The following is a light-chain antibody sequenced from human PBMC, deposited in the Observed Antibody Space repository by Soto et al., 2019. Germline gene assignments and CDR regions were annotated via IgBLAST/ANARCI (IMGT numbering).Light chain of an antibody. J-gene: IGKJ3*01. CDR1: QDIRKY. CDR2: GAS. CDR3: QHYDHLPPFT. Sequence: DLPMTQSPSSLSASVGDRVTITCQASQDIRKYLNWYQQKPGRAPKLLIYGASNLETGVPSRFSGSGYGTDFTSTISSLQPEDIATYYCQHYDHLPPFTFGPGTKVAIK. V-gene: IGKV1-33*01.